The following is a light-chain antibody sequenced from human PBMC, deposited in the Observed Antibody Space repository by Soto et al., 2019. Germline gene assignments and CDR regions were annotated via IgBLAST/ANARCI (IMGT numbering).Light chain of an antibody. V-gene: IGLV3-21*04. J-gene: IGLJ2*01. Sequence: SYELTQPPSVSVAPGKTARTTCGGNNIGSKSVHWYQQKPGQAPVLVIYYDSDRPSGIPERFSGSNSGNTATLTISRVEAGDEADYYCQVWDSSSDHRVFGGGTKPTVL. CDR1: NIGSKS. CDR3: QVWDSSSDHRV. CDR2: YDS.